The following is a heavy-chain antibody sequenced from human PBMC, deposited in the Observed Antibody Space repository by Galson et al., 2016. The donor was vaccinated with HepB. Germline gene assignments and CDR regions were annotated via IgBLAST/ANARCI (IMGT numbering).Heavy chain of an antibody. Sequence: SLRLSCAASGFRFSAYWLAWVRQAPGKGLEYVANVNEDGSGTQYMDSAKGRFTISRDNAKNSVGLQMNSLRAEDTALSYCWSGYNSGIWGQGTRVTVSS. CDR2: VNEDGSGT. CDR3: WSGYNSGI. J-gene: IGHJ3*02. CDR1: GFRFSAYW. V-gene: IGHV3-7*01. D-gene: IGHD6-19*01.